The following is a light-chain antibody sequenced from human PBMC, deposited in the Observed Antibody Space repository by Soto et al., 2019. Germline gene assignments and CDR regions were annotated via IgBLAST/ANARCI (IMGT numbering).Light chain of an antibody. CDR3: QQYGRSPPFA. J-gene: IGKJ2*01. CDR2: GAS. V-gene: IGKV3-20*01. CDR1: QSVSSNY. Sequence: EIVLTQSPGTLSLSSGERATLSCRASQSVSSNYIAWYQQNPGQAPRLLIYGASTRATGIPDRFSGSGSGTDFTLTISRLEPEDFAVYFCQQYGRSPPFAFGQGTKVEIK.